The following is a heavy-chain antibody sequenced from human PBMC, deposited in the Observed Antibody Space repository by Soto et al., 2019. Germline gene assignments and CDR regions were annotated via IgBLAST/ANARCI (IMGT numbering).Heavy chain of an antibody. CDR1: GYTFSSYG. CDR2: ISAYNGNT. D-gene: IGHD6-19*01. CDR3: ARDLAVGLVDY. Sequence: QVQLVQSGAEVKKPGASVKVSCKASGYTFSSYGISWVRQAPGQGLEWMGWISAYNGNTKYAQNLQGRVTMTTDTSTSTGYMELRSLRSDDTAVYYCARDLAVGLVDYWGQGPLVTVSS. J-gene: IGHJ4*02. V-gene: IGHV1-18*01.